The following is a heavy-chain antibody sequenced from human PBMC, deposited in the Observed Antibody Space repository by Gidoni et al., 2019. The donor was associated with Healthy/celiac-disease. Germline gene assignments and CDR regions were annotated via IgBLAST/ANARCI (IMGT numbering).Heavy chain of an antibody. D-gene: IGHD3-10*01. Sequence: QVQLVQSGAEVKKPGASVKVSCKASGYTFTGYYMHWVRQAPGQGLEWMGWINPNSGGTNYAQKFQGRVTMTRDTSISTAYMELSRLRSDDTAVYYCARGFSGFGEFNYFDYWGQGTLVTVSS. J-gene: IGHJ4*02. CDR2: INPNSGGT. V-gene: IGHV1-2*02. CDR3: ARGFSGFGEFNYFDY. CDR1: GYTFTGYY.